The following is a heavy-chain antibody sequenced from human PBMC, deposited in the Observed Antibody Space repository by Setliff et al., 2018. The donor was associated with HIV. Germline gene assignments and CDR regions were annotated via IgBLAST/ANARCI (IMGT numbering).Heavy chain of an antibody. CDR2: IRYDDSYK. CDR3: ARGVPGICSGGTCYLEY. Sequence: GGSLRLSCAASGFTFSFYGMHWVRQAPGKGLEWVAFIRYDDSYKFYADSVKGRFTISRDNSKNTVFLQMNSLRVEDTALYYCARGVPGICSGGTCYLEYWGQGALVTVSS. CDR1: GFTFSFYG. J-gene: IGHJ4*02. V-gene: IGHV3-30*02. D-gene: IGHD2-15*01.